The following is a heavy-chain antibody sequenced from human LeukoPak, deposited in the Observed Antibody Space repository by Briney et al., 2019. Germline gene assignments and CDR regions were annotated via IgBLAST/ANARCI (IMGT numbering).Heavy chain of an antibody. CDR1: GYSISSGYY. CDR3: ARDHYADNYYYYGMDV. J-gene: IGHJ6*04. V-gene: IGHV4-38-2*02. Sequence: SETLSLTCAVSGYSISSGYYWGWIRPPPGKGLEWLGNIHHSGRTYYNPSLKSRVTISVDTSKNRFSLKLTSVTAADTAVYFCARDHYADNYYYYGMDVWGKGTTVTVSS. CDR2: IHHSGRT. D-gene: IGHD2-2*01.